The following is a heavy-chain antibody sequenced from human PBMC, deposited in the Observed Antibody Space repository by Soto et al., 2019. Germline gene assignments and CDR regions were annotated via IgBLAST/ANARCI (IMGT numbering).Heavy chain of an antibody. J-gene: IGHJ4*02. CDR1: GFTFSSYA. V-gene: IGHV3-23*01. CDR3: AKFFVEWELQERQYYFDY. CDR2: ISGSGGST. D-gene: IGHD1-26*01. Sequence: EVQLLESGGGLVQPGGSLRLSCAASGFTFSSYAMSWVRQAPGKGLEWVSAISGSGGSTYYADSVEGRFTISRDNAKNTLYVQMNSLRGEDTAVYYCAKFFVEWELQERQYYFDYWGQGTLVTVSS.